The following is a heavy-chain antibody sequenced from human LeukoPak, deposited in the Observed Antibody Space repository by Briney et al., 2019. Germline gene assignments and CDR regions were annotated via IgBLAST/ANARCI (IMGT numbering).Heavy chain of an antibody. V-gene: IGHV4-61*08. J-gene: IGHJ4*02. CDR3: ARGRGWGYGVDY. Sequence: SETLSLTCTVSGGSVSSGDHYWSWIRQPPGKGLEYIGNIQYSGSTNYNPSLEGRVTISVDTPKNQFSLRLSSVTAADTAVYHCARGRGWGYGVDYWGQGTLVTVSS. CDR1: GGSVSSGDHY. CDR2: IQYSGST. D-gene: IGHD4/OR15-4a*01.